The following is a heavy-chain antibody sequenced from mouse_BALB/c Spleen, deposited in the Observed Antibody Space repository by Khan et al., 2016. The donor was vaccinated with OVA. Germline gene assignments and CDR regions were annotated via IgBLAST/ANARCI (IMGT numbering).Heavy chain of an antibody. V-gene: IGHV1-9*01. Sequence: VQLQQSGAELMKPGASVKISCKATGYTFSSHWIEWVKQRPGHGLEWIGEILPGSGRNNYNEKFKGKATFTADTSSNTAYMQLSNLTSDDSAVYYCARGNYYGSSSWFGYWGQGTLVTVSA. CDR2: ILPGSGRN. CDR3: ARGNYYGSSSWFGY. D-gene: IGHD1-1*01. J-gene: IGHJ3*01. CDR1: GYTFSSHW.